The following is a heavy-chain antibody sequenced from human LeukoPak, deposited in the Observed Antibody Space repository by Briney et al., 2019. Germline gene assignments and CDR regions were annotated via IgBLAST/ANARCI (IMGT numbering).Heavy chain of an antibody. Sequence: PGGSLRLSCAAFGFTFSSYAMSWVRQAPGKGLEWVSAISGSGGSTYYADSVKGRFTISRDNSKNTLYLQMNSLRAEDTAVYYCATIGPQWLVREYYFDYWGQGTLVTVSS. D-gene: IGHD6-19*01. CDR2: ISGSGGST. CDR3: ATIGPQWLVREYYFDY. J-gene: IGHJ4*02. CDR1: GFTFSSYA. V-gene: IGHV3-23*01.